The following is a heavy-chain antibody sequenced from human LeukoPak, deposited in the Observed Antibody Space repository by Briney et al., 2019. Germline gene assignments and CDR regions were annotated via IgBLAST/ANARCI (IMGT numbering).Heavy chain of an antibody. J-gene: IGHJ4*02. CDR1: GFTFRNYA. Sequence: GGSLRLSCAASGFTFRNYAMSWVRQAPGKGLDWVASISDNGDATGYADSVKGRFTISRDNSKNTVCLQMNSLRAEDTASYYCAKSDCGGDGCKLLNYWGQGTLVTVSS. CDR3: AKSDCGGDGCKLLNY. D-gene: IGHD2-21*01. CDR2: ISDNGDAT. V-gene: IGHV3-23*01.